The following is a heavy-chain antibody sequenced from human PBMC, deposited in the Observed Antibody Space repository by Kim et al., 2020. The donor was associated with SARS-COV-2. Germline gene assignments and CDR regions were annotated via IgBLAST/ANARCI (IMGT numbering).Heavy chain of an antibody. Sequence: SVKGRFTISRDNPKNTLYLQMNSLRAEDTAVYYCARSIVVVPAAINWFDPWGQGTLVTVSS. V-gene: IGHV3-53*01. D-gene: IGHD2-2*01. J-gene: IGHJ5*02. CDR3: ARSIVVVPAAINWFDP.